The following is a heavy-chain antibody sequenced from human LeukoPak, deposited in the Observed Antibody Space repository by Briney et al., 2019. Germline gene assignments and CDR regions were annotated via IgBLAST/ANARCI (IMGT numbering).Heavy chain of an antibody. J-gene: IGHJ4*02. D-gene: IGHD3-10*01. CDR2: ISSSSSYT. Sequence: GGSLRLSCAASGFTFSDYYMSWIRQAPGKGLEWVSYISSSSSYTNYADSVKGRFTIPRDNAKNSLYLQMNSLRAEDTAVYYCARASYGSGSSPGYWGQGTLVTVSS. CDR1: GFTFSDYY. CDR3: ARASYGSGSSPGY. V-gene: IGHV3-11*06.